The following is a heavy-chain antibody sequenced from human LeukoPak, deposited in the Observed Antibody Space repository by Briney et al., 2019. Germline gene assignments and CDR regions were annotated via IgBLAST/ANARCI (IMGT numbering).Heavy chain of an antibody. Sequence: GGSLRLSCAASGFTSSSYGMHWVRQAPGKGLEWVAFIRYDGSNKYYADSVKGRFTISRDNSKNTLYLQMNSLRDEDTAVYYCAKDQGGSSWYSSWGQGTLVTVSS. CDR3: AKDQGGSSWYSS. CDR2: IRYDGSNK. V-gene: IGHV3-30*02. D-gene: IGHD6-13*01. J-gene: IGHJ5*02. CDR1: GFTSSSYG.